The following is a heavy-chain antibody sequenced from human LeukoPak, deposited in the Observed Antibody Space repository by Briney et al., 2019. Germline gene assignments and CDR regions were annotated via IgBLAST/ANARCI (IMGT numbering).Heavy chain of an antibody. J-gene: IGHJ4*02. CDR1: GFTLGHYW. CDR3: ARDQIDFWSGYYPLFPDY. V-gene: IGHV3-7*01. Sequence: PGGSLRLSCAASGFTLGHYWMSFVRQAPGKGLEWVANTKQNGRVQNYVDSVKGRFTISRDNAKNSLYLEMDSLRAEDTGVYYCARDQIDFWSGYYPLFPDYWGQGTLVTVSS. CDR2: TKQNGRVQ. D-gene: IGHD3-3*01.